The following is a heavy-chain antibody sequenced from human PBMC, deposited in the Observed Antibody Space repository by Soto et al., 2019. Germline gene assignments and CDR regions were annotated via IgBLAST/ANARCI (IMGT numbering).Heavy chain of an antibody. CDR3: ARVRLVGIAATGPFDI. Sequence: GGSLRLSCAASGFIFSSYGMHWVRQAPGKGLEWVAVIWYDGSNKYYADSVKGRFTISRDNSKNTLYLQMNSLRAEDTAVYYCARVRLVGIAATGPFDIWGQGTMVTVSS. CDR2: IWYDGSNK. D-gene: IGHD6-13*01. V-gene: IGHV3-33*01. CDR1: GFIFSSYG. J-gene: IGHJ3*02.